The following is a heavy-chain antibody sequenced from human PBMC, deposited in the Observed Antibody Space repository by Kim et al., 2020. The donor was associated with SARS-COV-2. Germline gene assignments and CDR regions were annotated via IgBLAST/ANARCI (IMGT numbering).Heavy chain of an antibody. V-gene: IGHV3-23*03. J-gene: IGHJ4*02. Sequence: GGSLRLSCAASGFTFSSYAMSWVRQAPGKGLEWVSVIYSGGSSTYYADSVKGRFTISRDNSKNTLYLQMNSLRAEDTAVYYCAKEMYYYDSSGGSPGSRNYFDYWGQGTLVTVSS. CDR3: AKEMYYYDSSGGSPGSRNYFDY. CDR2: IYSGGSST. CDR1: GFTFSSYA. D-gene: IGHD3-22*01.